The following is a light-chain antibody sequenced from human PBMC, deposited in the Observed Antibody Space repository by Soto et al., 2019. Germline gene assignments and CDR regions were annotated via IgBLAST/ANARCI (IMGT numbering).Light chain of an antibody. Sequence: QSALTQPASVAGSPGQSISISCTGSGSDIGAYDYVSWYQQHPGKAPRLIIFEVSYRPSGVSDRFPGSKSGNTASLTISGLQPEDEADYHSSSYTSTDSLVLFGVGTKVTVL. CDR1: GSDIGAYDY. CDR2: EVS. J-gene: IGLJ2*01. V-gene: IGLV2-14*01. CDR3: SSYTSTDSLVL.